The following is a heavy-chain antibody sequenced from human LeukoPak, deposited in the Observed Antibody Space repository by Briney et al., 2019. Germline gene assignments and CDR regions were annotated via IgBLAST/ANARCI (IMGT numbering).Heavy chain of an antibody. CDR2: IYSGGST. J-gene: IGHJ6*02. Sequence: PGGSLRLSCAASGFTVSSNYMSWVRQAPGKGLEWVSVIYSGGSTYYADSVKGRFTISRDNSKNTLYLQMNSLRAEDTAVYYCAKPNVAGTSYYGMDVWGQGTTVTVSS. V-gene: IGHV3-53*01. D-gene: IGHD6-19*01. CDR3: AKPNVAGTSYYGMDV. CDR1: GFTVSSNY.